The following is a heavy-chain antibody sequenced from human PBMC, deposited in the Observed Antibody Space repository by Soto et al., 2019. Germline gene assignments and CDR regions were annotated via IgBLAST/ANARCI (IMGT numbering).Heavy chain of an antibody. Sequence: QVRLEESGPGLVKPSETLSLICSVSGGSVNNANYFWNWIRHHPENGLEWIGYIYYSGSTRYNPSVKTRSTLSIDTPKDQFSLRLNSVTVAATAVYFCARDADYGGSRGGMDVWGRGTTVTVSS. D-gene: IGHD4-17*01. J-gene: IGHJ6*02. CDR2: IYYSGST. V-gene: IGHV4-31*03. CDR1: GGSVNNANYF. CDR3: ARDADYGGSRGGMDV.